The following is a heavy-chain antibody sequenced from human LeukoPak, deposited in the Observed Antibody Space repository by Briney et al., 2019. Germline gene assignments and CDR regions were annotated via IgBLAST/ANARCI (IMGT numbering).Heavy chain of an antibody. J-gene: IGHJ6*03. Sequence: GASVKVSCKASGYTFTGYGISWVRQAPGQGLEWMGWISAYNGNTNYAQKLQGRVTMTTDTSTSTAYMELRSLRSDDTAVYYCARGGDSSGWSYYYYYMDVWGKGTTVTVSS. CDR2: ISAYNGNT. CDR1: GYTFTGYG. CDR3: ARGGDSSGWSYYYYYMDV. V-gene: IGHV1-18*01. D-gene: IGHD6-19*01.